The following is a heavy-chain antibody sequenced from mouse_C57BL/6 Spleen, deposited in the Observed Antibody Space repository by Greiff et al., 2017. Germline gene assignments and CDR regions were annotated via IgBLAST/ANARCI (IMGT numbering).Heavy chain of an antibody. V-gene: IGHV1-82*01. CDR3: ERGCDY. CDR1: GYAFSSSW. CDR2: IYPGDGDT. Sequence: QVQLQQSGPELVKPGASVKISCKASGYAFSSSWMNWVKQRPGKGLEWIGRIYPGDGDTNYNGKFKGKATLTADKSSSTAYMQLRSLTSEDSAGYFCERGCDYWGQGTTLTVSS. J-gene: IGHJ2*01.